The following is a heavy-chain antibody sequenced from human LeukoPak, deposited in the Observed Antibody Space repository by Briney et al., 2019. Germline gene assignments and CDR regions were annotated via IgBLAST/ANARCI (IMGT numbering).Heavy chain of an antibody. V-gene: IGHV1-46*01. J-gene: IGHJ4*02. CDR2: SNTSCGST. CDR3: AGGDIVDY. D-gene: IGHD5-12*01. Sequence: ASVKVSCKASGCTFTSYYMHWVRQAPGQGLEWMGISNTSCGSTSYAQKFQGRVTITRDTSTSTVYMELSSLRSEDTAVYYCAGGDIVDYWGQGTLVTVSS. CDR1: GCTFTSYY.